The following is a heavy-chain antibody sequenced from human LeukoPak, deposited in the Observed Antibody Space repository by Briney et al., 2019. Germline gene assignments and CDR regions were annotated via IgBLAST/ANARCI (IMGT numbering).Heavy chain of an antibody. Sequence: ASAKVSCKASGYTFTGYYMHWVRQAPGQGLEWMGWINPNSGGTNYAQKFQGRVTMTRDTSISTAYMELSRLRSDDTAVYYCARVGGSGSYRSNWFDPWGQGTLVTVSS. J-gene: IGHJ5*02. CDR3: ARVGGSGSYRSNWFDP. CDR2: INPNSGGT. V-gene: IGHV1-2*02. CDR1: GYTFTGYY. D-gene: IGHD3-10*01.